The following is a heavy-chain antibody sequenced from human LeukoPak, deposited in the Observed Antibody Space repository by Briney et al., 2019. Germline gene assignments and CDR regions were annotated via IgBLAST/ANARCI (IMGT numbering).Heavy chain of an antibody. CDR3: AREEGYCSSTSCSAPFDY. Sequence: ASVKVSCKASGGTFSSYAISWVRQAPGQGLEWMGGIIPIFGTANYAQKFQGRVTITTDESTSTAYMELSRLRSDDAAVYYCAREEGYCSSTSCSAPFDYWGQGALVTVSS. CDR2: IIPIFGTA. V-gene: IGHV1-69*05. D-gene: IGHD2-2*01. J-gene: IGHJ4*02. CDR1: GGTFSSYA.